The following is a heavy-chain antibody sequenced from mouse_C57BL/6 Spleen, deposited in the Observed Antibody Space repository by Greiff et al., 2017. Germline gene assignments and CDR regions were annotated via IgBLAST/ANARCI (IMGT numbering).Heavy chain of an antibody. V-gene: IGHV5-6*02. CDR2: ISSGGSYT. Sequence: EVKLMESGGDLVKPGGSLKLSCAASGFTFSSYGMSWVRQTPDKRLEWVATISSGGSYTYYPDSVKGRFTISRDNAKNTLYLQMSSLKSEDTAMYYCARRDYYGSSSLDYWGQGTTLTVSS. CDR1: GFTFSSYG. D-gene: IGHD1-1*01. J-gene: IGHJ2*01. CDR3: ARRDYYGSSSLDY.